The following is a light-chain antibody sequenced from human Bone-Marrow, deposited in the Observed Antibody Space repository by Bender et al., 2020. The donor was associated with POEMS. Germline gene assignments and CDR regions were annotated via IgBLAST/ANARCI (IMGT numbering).Light chain of an antibody. V-gene: IGLV3-1*01. J-gene: IGLJ2*01. CDR2: KDT. Sequence: SYEVTQPPSVSVSSGQTASITCSGDDLGDKYVAWYQQKPGQSPVLVIYKDTKRPSGIPERFSGSNSGNTATLTISGTQAMDEADYYCQAWDTCSVIFGGGTKLTVL. CDR1: DLGDKY. CDR3: QAWDTCSVI.